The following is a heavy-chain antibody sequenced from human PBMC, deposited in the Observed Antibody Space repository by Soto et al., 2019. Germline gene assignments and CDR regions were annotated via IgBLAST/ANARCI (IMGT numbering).Heavy chain of an antibody. Sequence: SVKVSCKASGGTFSSYAISWVRQAPGQGLEWMGGIIPIFGTANYAQKFQGRVTITADKSTSTAYMALSSLRSEDTAVYYCARDYYGSGSYSAYYYYYGMDVWGQGTTVTVSS. D-gene: IGHD3-10*01. CDR2: IIPIFGTA. CDR1: GGTFSSYA. J-gene: IGHJ6*02. CDR3: ARDYYGSGSYSAYYYYYGMDV. V-gene: IGHV1-69*06.